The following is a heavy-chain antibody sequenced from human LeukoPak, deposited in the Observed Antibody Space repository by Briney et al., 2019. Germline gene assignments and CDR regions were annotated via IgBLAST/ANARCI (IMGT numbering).Heavy chain of an antibody. J-gene: IGHJ4*02. D-gene: IGHD3-10*01. CDR1: GYTFTGYF. Sequence: GASVKVSCKASGYTFTGYFIHWVRQAPGQGLEWMGWINPNSGGTNYAQKFQGRVTMTRDTSISTAYMELSRLRSDDTAVYYCARGPRVGFRMVRGVSFEDWGQGTLVTVSS. CDR3: ARGPRVGFRMVRGVSFED. CDR2: INPNSGGT. V-gene: IGHV1-2*02.